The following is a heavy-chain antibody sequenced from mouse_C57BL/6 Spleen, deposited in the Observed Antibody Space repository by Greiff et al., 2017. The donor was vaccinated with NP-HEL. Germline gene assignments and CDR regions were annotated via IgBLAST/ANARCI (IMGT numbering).Heavy chain of an antibody. Sequence: EVHLVESGGDLVKPGGSLKLSCAASGFTFSSYGMSWVRQTPDKRLEWVATISSGGGNTYYPDSVKGRFTISRDNAKNTLYLQMSSLRSEDTALYYCARDYFDYWGQGTTLTVSS. CDR1: GFTFSSYG. CDR2: ISSGGGNT. V-gene: IGHV5-6*01. CDR3: ARDYFDY. J-gene: IGHJ2*01.